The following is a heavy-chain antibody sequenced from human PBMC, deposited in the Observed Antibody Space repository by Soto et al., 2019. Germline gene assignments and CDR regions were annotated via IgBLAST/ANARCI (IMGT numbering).Heavy chain of an antibody. V-gene: IGHV3-23*01. D-gene: IGHD3-22*01. CDR2: ISGSGDRS. Sequence: EVQLLETGGGLVQPGGSLRLSCAASGITISNYPMSWVRQAPGKGLDWVSGISGSGDRSYYAHSAKGRFTISKDISRNSLSLQLDSLGVEDTAVYFCVKDDGGYPSTAPHWGQGTLVTVSS. J-gene: IGHJ4*02. CDR1: GITISNYP. CDR3: VKDDGGYPSTAPH.